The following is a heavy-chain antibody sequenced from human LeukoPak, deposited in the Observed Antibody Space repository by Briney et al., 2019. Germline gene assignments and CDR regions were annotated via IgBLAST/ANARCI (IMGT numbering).Heavy chain of an antibody. CDR3: TTDLGTYYHGSQRLIPIDY. D-gene: IGHD3-10*01. V-gene: IGHV3-15*01. J-gene: IGHJ4*02. CDR2: IKSKTDGETT. Sequence: GGSLRLSCVDSGFTFTNAWMSWVRQAPGKGLEWIGRIKSKTDGETTNYAEPVRGRFTISRDDPKSAVYLQMNSLKIEDTAVYYCTTDLGTYYHGSQRLIPIDYWGQGTLVTVSS. CDR1: GFTFTNAW.